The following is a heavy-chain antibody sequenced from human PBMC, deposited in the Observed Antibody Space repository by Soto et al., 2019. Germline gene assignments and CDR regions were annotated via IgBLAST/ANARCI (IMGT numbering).Heavy chain of an antibody. CDR2: INPSGGST. D-gene: IGHD2-2*02. Sequence: SVKGSWKGSGYTFTSYYMHWARQAPGQGVEWMGIINPSGGSTSYAQKFQGRVTMTRDTSKSTVYIELSSLRSEDTAVYYCARAMVVTAAISPNYYYYGMDVWGQGTTVTVSS. J-gene: IGHJ6*02. V-gene: IGHV1-46*01. CDR1: GYTFTSYY. CDR3: ARAMVVTAAISPNYYYYGMDV.